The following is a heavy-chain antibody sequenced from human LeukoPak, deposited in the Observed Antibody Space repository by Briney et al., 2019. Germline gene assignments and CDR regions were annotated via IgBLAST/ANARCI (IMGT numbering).Heavy chain of an antibody. Sequence: PAETLTLTCTASGGTISSHYWSWIRQPPGKGLEWIGYIYYSGSTNYNPSLKSRVTISVDTSKNQFSLKLSSVTAADTAVYYCARPGYSGYDFDNAFDIGGQGTTVTVSS. J-gene: IGHJ3*02. CDR2: IYYSGST. CDR3: ARPGYSGYDFDNAFDI. D-gene: IGHD5-12*01. V-gene: IGHV4-59*11. CDR1: GGTISSHY.